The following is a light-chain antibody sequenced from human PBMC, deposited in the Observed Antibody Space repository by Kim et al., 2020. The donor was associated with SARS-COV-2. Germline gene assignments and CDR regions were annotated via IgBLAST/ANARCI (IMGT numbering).Light chain of an antibody. CDR1: QGISNW. CDR3: QQANSFPYT. V-gene: IGKV1-12*01. Sequence: DIQMTQSPFSVSASVGDRVTITCRASQGISNWLAWYQQKPGKAPKLLIYAVSSLQTGVPSRFSGSGSGTDFTLTITGLQPEGFATYYGQQANSFPYTFGQGTKLEI. J-gene: IGKJ2*01. CDR2: AVS.